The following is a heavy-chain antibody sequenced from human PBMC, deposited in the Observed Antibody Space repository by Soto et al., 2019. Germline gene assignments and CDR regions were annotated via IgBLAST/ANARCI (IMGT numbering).Heavy chain of an antibody. CDR1: GGSFSGYY. V-gene: IGHV4-34*01. Sequence: QVQLQQWGAGLLKPSETLSLTCAVYGGSFSGYYWTWIRQPPGTGLEWIGEINHSGSTNYNPSLTTRVTISLYSSKNPFSLKLTSVTAADTVVYYCARDKITGLFDYWGQGTLVTVSS. D-gene: IGHD2-8*02. CDR2: INHSGST. CDR3: ARDKITGLFDY. J-gene: IGHJ4*02.